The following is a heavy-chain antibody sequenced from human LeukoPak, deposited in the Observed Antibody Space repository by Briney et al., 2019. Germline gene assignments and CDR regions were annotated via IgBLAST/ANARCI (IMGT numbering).Heavy chain of an antibody. Sequence: SETLSLTCTVSGDSISSYYWSWIRQPPGKGLEWIGYIYYSGSTNYNPSLKSRVTISVDTSKNQFSLKLSSVTAADTAVYYCARDRGPWGMTYYGMDVWGQGTTVTVSS. D-gene: IGHD1-26*01. CDR1: GDSISSYY. V-gene: IGHV4-59*01. CDR2: IYYSGST. CDR3: ARDRGPWGMTYYGMDV. J-gene: IGHJ6*02.